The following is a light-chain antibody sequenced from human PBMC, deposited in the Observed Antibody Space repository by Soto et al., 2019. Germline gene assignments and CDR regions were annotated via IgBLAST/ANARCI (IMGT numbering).Light chain of an antibody. CDR2: ATS. J-gene: IGKJ1*01. Sequence: NQMTQSPSTLSVSLGDRITITCPASEDIDTSLAWFHQKPGKAPKRLIFATSTLHSGVPSRFSGSGSGTEFTLTITSLQPEDFATYYWLQYYDYPWTFGQGTKVDIK. CDR3: LQYYDYPWT. CDR1: EDIDTS. V-gene: IGKV1-17*01.